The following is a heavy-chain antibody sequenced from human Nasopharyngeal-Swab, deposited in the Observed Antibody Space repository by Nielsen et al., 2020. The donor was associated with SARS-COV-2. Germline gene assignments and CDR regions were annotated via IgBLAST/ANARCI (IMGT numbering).Heavy chain of an antibody. CDR1: GAPTRSSRCY. CDR3: ASANYYYDSSGYYGT. V-gene: IGHV4-39*01. D-gene: IGHD3-22*01. J-gene: IGHJ5*02. Sequence: KAPGAPTRSSRCYGGGMRQPPGKGLEWIGSIYYSGSTYYNPSLKSRVTISVDTSKNQCSLKLSSVTGADTAVYYCASANYYYDSSGYYGTWGQGTLVTVSS. CDR2: IYYSGST.